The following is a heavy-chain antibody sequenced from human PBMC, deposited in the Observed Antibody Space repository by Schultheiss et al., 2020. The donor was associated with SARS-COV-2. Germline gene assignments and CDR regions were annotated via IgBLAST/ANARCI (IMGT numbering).Heavy chain of an antibody. CDR2: IIPIFGTA. D-gene: IGHD2-15*01. Sequence: SVKVSCKASGYTFTSYGISWVRQAPGQGLEWMGGIIPIFGTANYAQKFQGRVTITADESTSTAYMELSSLRSEDTAVYYCARAQGSGLHGMDVWGQGTTVTVSS. J-gene: IGHJ6*02. V-gene: IGHV1-69*13. CDR1: GYTFTSYG. CDR3: ARAQGSGLHGMDV.